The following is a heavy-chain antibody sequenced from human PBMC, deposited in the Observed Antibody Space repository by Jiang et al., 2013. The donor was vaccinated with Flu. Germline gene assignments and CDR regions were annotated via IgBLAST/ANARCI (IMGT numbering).Heavy chain of an antibody. CDR3: ARGFHYYDSSGYYYPGAFDI. Sequence: QLLESGGGLVKPGGSLRLSCAASGFTFSSYSMNWVRQAPGKGLEWVSSISSSSSYIYYADSVKGRFTISRDNAKNSLYLQMNSLRAEDTAVYYCARGFHYYDSSGYYYPGAFDIWGQGTMVTVSS. J-gene: IGHJ3*02. D-gene: IGHD3-22*01. CDR2: ISSSSSYI. V-gene: IGHV3-21*01. CDR1: GFTFSSYS.